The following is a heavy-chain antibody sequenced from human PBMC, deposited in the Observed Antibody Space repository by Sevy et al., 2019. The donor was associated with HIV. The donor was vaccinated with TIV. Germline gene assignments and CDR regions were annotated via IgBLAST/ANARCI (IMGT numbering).Heavy chain of an antibody. V-gene: IGHV1-69*13. CDR1: GGTFSSYA. D-gene: IGHD5-18*01. J-gene: IGHJ4*02. CDR3: ARDQVYRGYSYGRFDY. CDR2: IIPIFGTA. Sequence: ASVKVSCKASGGTFSSYAISWVRQAPGQGLEWMGGIIPIFGTANYEQKFQGRVTITADESTSTAYLVLSSLRSEDTAVYYSARDQVYRGYSYGRFDYWGQGTLVTVSS.